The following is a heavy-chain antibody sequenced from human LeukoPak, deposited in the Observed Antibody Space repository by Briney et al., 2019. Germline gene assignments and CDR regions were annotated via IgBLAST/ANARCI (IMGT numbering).Heavy chain of an antibody. D-gene: IGHD5-12*01. Sequence: SETLSLTCTVSGGSISSSSYYWGWIRQPPGKGLEWIGSIYYSGSTYYNPSLKSRVTISVDTSKNQFSLKLSSVTAADTAVYYCARHISKFGIIVATIPDAFDIWGQGTMVTVSS. J-gene: IGHJ3*02. CDR2: IYYSGST. CDR1: GGSISSSSYY. V-gene: IGHV4-39*01. CDR3: ARHISKFGIIVATIPDAFDI.